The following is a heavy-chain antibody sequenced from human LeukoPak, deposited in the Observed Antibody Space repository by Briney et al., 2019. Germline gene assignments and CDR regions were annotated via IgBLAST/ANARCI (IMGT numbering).Heavy chain of an antibody. D-gene: IGHD6-6*01. CDR2: ISGSGGST. CDR3: AKDTPARRGY. CDR1: GFTFSSYG. Sequence: GRSLRLSCAASGFTFSSYGMHWVRQAPGKGLEWVSAISGSGGSTYYADSVKGRFTISRDNSKNTLYLQMNSLRAEDTAVYYCAKDTPARRGYWGQGTLVTVSS. V-gene: IGHV3-23*01. J-gene: IGHJ4*02.